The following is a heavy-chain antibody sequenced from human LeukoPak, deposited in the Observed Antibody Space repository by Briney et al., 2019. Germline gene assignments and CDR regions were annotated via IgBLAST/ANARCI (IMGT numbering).Heavy chain of an antibody. CDR1: GFTFSSYW. CDR3: ARGVDWVRQLASGDTVYDY. Sequence: GGSLRLSCAASGFTFSSYWMHWVRQAPGKGLVWVPRINSDGSSTSYADSVKGRFTISRDNAKNTLYLQMNSLRAEDTAVYYCARGVDWVRQLASGDTVYDYWGQGTLVTVSS. V-gene: IGHV3-74*01. D-gene: IGHD6-6*01. J-gene: IGHJ4*02. CDR2: INSDGSST.